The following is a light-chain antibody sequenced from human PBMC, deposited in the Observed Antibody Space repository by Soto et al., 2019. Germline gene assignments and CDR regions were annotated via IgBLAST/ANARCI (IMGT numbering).Light chain of an antibody. CDR2: YDS. J-gene: IGLJ2*01. V-gene: IGLV3-21*04. CDR3: RVWDRSSDHVV. Sequence: SYELTQPPSVSVAPGKTARITCGGNNIGSKSVHWYQKKPGLAPVLVIYYDSDRPSGIPERFAGSNSGNTAPLTVSRVEAGDEADYYCRVWDRSSDHVVFGGGTKLTVL. CDR1: NIGSKS.